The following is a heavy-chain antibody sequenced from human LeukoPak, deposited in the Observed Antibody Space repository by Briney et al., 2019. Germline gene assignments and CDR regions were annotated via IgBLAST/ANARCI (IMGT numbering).Heavy chain of an antibody. CDR1: GGSISSYY. J-gene: IGHJ5*02. D-gene: IGHD3-10*01. Sequence: SETLSLTCTVSGGSISSYYWSWIRQPPGKGLEWIGYIYYSGSTNYNPSLKSRVTISVDTSKNQFSLKLSSVTAADTAVYYCARGRKLYGSGSYFSNWFDPWGQGTLVTVSS. V-gene: IGHV4-59*01. CDR3: ARGRKLYGSGSYFSNWFDP. CDR2: IYYSGST.